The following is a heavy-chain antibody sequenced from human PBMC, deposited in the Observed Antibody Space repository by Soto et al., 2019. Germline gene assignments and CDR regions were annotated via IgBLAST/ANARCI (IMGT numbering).Heavy chain of an antibody. CDR2: ISWNSGNI. CDR3: AKDPYASLTGYNNWFDP. D-gene: IGHD3-9*01. CDR1: GFTFHNYA. V-gene: IGHV3-9*01. Sequence: EVQLVESGGGLVQPGRSLRLSCAVSGFTFHNYAMHWVRQAPGKGLEWVAGISWNSGNIDFGESVKGRFTISRDNAKNSLYLQMNSLRPEDTAVYYCAKDPYASLTGYNNWFDPWGQGTLVTVSS. J-gene: IGHJ5*02.